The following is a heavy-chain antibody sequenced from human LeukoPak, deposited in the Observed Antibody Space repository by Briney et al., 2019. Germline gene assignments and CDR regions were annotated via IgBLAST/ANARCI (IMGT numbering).Heavy chain of an antibody. CDR1: GYRFTGYY. D-gene: IGHD2-2*02. CDR2: LNPSTGGT. CDR3: ATLFSAVSAIPRDDY. V-gene: IGHV1-2*02. J-gene: IGHJ4*02. Sequence: ASVRVSCKASGYRFTGYYIHWVRQAPGQGLEWMGWLNPSTGGTDYARNFQGRVTMTRDTSISTAYIEVTSLRSDDTAIYYCATLFSAVSAIPRDDYWGQGTLVTVSS.